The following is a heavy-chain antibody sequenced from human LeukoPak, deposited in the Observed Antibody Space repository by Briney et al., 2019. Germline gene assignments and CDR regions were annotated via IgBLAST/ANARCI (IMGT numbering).Heavy chain of an antibody. CDR3: ARGVEATGYYYYYYMDV. V-gene: IGHV4-4*07. J-gene: IGHJ6*03. Sequence: PSETLSFTCTVSGGSISSYYWSWIRQPAGKGLEWIGRIYTSGSTNYNPSLKSRVTMSVDTSKNQFSLKLSSVTAADTAVYYCARGVEATGYYYYYYMDVWGKGTTVTVSS. D-gene: IGHD1-14*01. CDR1: GGSISSYY. CDR2: IYTSGST.